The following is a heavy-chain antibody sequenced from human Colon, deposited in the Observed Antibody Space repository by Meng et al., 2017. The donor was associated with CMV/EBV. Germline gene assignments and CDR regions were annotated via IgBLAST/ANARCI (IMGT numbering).Heavy chain of an antibody. V-gene: IGHV3-9*01. D-gene: IGHD1-7*01. Sequence: GGSLRLSCVASGFTFDEYVMHWVRLAPGKGLEWVSSITWNSGRTGYVDSVEGRFTISRDNAKNSLYLQMNGLRAEDTALYYCAKDISPVGGTTGYHGMDVWGQGTTVTVSS. J-gene: IGHJ6*02. CDR2: ITWNSGRT. CDR3: AKDISPVGGTTGYHGMDV. CDR1: GFTFDEYV.